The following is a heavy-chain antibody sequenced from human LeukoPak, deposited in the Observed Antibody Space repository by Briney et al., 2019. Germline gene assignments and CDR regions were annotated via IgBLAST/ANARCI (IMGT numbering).Heavy chain of an antibody. CDR2: MNPNSGNT. D-gene: IGHD3-10*01. Sequence: ASVKVSCKASGYTFTSYDINWVRQATGQGLEWMGWMNPNSGNTGYAQKFQGRVTITRNTSISTAYTELSSLRSEDTAVYYCARGVSLVRGVIITLRRDYYMDVWGKGTTVTVSS. J-gene: IGHJ6*03. CDR3: ARGVSLVRGVIITLRRDYYMDV. CDR1: GYTFTSYD. V-gene: IGHV1-8*03.